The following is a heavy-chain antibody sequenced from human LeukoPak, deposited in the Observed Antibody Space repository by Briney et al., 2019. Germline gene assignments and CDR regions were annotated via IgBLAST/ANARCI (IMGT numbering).Heavy chain of an antibody. D-gene: IGHD3-3*01. CDR1: GFTFSSYA. CDR3: ARAAPIEEYYDFWSGYYNY. J-gene: IGHJ4*02. V-gene: IGHV3-30-3*01. CDR2: ISYDGSNK. Sequence: PGGSLRLSCAASGFTFSSYAMHWVRQAPGKGLEWVAVISYDGSNKYYADSVKGRFTISRDNSKNTLYLQMNSLRAEDTAVYYCARAAPIEEYYDFWSGYYNYWGQGTLVTVSS.